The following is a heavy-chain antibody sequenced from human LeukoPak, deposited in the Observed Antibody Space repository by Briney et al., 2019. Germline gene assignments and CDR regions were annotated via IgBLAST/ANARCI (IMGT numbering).Heavy chain of an antibody. Sequence: GGSLRLSCAGSGXTFSSYAMSWVRQAPGKGLEWVSVISVSGASTYYADSVKGRFTISRDNSKNTLYLQMNSLRTEDTAVYYCAKVNGIYISGCPDYWGQGTLVTVSS. CDR3: AKVNGIYISGCPDY. D-gene: IGHD6-19*01. CDR1: GXTFSSYA. CDR2: ISVSGAST. V-gene: IGHV3-23*01. J-gene: IGHJ4*02.